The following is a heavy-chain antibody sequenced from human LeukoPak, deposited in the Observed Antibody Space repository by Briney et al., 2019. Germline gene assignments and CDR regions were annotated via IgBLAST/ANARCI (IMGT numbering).Heavy chain of an antibody. J-gene: IGHJ4*02. CDR2: IWYDGTNK. CDR3: ARARNNYDNSGFSALEY. CDR1: GISFSSHG. V-gene: IGHV3-33*01. Sequence: GGSLRLSCAASGISFSSHGMHWVRQAPGKGLEWLSVIWYDGTNKDYADSVKGRFTISRDNSKNTLYLQMNSLRAEDTALYYCARARNNYDNSGFSALEYWGQGTLVTVSS. D-gene: IGHD3-22*01.